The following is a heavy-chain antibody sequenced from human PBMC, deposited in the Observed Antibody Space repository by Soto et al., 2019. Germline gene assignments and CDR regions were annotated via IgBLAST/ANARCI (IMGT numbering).Heavy chain of an antibody. CDR3: ASVLPWFGELFYYYYYYMDV. D-gene: IGHD3-10*01. Sequence: GASVKVSCKASGYTFTSYGISWVRQAPGQGLEWMGWISAYNGNTNYAQKLQGRVTMTTDTSTSTAYMELRSLRSDDTAVYYCASVLPWFGELFYYYYYYMDVWGKGTTVTVSS. CDR1: GYTFTSYG. CDR2: ISAYNGNT. V-gene: IGHV1-18*01. J-gene: IGHJ6*03.